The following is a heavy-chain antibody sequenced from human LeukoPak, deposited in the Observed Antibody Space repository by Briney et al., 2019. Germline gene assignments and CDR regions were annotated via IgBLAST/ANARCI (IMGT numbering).Heavy chain of an antibody. CDR3: ARDDTYYDYVWGKNS. J-gene: IGHJ5*02. V-gene: IGHV3-7*01. Sequence: GGSLRLSCAASGFTFSSYWMSWVRQAPGKGLEWVANIKQDGSEKYYVDSVKGRFTISRDNTKNSLYLQMNSLRAEDTAVYYCARDDTYYDYVWGKNSWCQGTRVTVSS. D-gene: IGHD3-16*01. CDR1: GFTFSSYW. CDR2: IKQDGSEK.